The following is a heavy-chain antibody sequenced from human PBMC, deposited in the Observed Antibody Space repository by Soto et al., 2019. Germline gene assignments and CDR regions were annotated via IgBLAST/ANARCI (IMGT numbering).Heavy chain of an antibody. CDR2: IIPLFGTA. CDR1: GGTFSSYA. J-gene: IGHJ4*02. CDR3: ASCYSGSYTPNLLLDY. Sequence: QVQLVQSGAEVKKPGSSVKVSCKASGGTFSSYAISWVRQAPGQGLEWMGGIIPLFGTANYAQKFQGRVTITADESTRTAYMELSSLRSEDTAVYYCASCYSGSYTPNLLLDYWGQGTLVTVSS. V-gene: IGHV1-69*01. D-gene: IGHD1-26*01.